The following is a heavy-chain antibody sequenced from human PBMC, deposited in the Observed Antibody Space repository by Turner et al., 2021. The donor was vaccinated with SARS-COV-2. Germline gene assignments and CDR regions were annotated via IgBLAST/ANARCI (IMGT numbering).Heavy chain of an antibody. D-gene: IGHD6-19*01. Sequence: VQLVESGGGVVQPGRSLRLSCAASGFTFSSYSMNWVRQAPGKGLDWVSSISSSSSFIYYPDSVKGRFTISRDNAKNSLYLQMNSLRAEDTAVYYCARAEEHSREWLVPKIPFDIWGQGTMVTVSS. CDR3: ARAEEHSREWLVPKIPFDI. V-gene: IGHV3-21*01. CDR2: ISSSSSFI. J-gene: IGHJ3*02. CDR1: GFTFSSYS.